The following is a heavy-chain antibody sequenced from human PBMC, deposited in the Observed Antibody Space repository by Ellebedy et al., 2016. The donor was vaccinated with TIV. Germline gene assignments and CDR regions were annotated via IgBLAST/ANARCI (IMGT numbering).Heavy chain of an antibody. CDR3: AKERRFWSHELYYLHS. CDR2: TSGTGGTT. D-gene: IGHD3-16*01. V-gene: IGHV3-23*01. Sequence: GESLKISCVGTGFTFINYAMSWVRRAPGKGLEWVASTSGTGGTTFYADSVRGRFTISRDNEENTLYLQMNSLRAEDTAVYYCAKERRFWSHELYYLHSWGQGTLATVSS. CDR1: GFTFINYA. J-gene: IGHJ5*02.